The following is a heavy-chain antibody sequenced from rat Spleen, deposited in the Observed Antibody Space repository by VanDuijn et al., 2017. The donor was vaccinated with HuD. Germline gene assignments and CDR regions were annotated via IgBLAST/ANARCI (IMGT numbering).Heavy chain of an antibody. CDR3: TRPNWDLGFDY. J-gene: IGHJ2*01. V-gene: IGHV5-22*01. Sequence: EVQLVESGGGLVQPGRSMKLSCAASGFTFSDYYMAWVRQAPKKGLEWVATISYDGSTTYYRDSVKGRFIISRDNAKSTLYLQMNSLMSGDTATYYCTRPNWDLGFDYWGQGVMVTVSS. CDR1: GFTFSDYY. D-gene: IGHD5-1*01. CDR2: ISYDGSTT.